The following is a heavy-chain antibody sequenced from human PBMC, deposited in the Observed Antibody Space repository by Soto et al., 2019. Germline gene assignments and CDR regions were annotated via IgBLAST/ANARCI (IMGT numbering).Heavy chain of an antibody. J-gene: IGHJ5*02. CDR2: IYYSGST. CDR1: GGSISSGGYY. CDR3: ARAQDYDYVWGSYRPFDP. D-gene: IGHD3-16*02. Sequence: PSETLSLTCTVSGGSISSGGYYWSWIRQHPGKGLEWIGYIYYSGSTYYNPSLKSRVTISVDTSKNQFSLKLSSVTAADTAVYYCARAQDYDYVWGSYRPFDPWGQGTLVTVSS. V-gene: IGHV4-31*03.